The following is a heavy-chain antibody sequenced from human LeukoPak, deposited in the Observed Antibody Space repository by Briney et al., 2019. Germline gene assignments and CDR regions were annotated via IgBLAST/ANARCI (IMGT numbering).Heavy chain of an antibody. V-gene: IGHV4-39*01. CDR2: IYYSGST. CDR1: GGSISSSSYY. D-gene: IGHD4-11*01. Sequence: SETLSLTCTVSGGSISSSSYYWGWIRQPPGKGLEWIGSIYYSGSTYYNPSLKSRVTISVDTSKNQFSLKLSSVTAAGTAVYYCARHDYRHNWFDPWGQGTLVTVSS. CDR3: ARHDYRHNWFDP. J-gene: IGHJ5*02.